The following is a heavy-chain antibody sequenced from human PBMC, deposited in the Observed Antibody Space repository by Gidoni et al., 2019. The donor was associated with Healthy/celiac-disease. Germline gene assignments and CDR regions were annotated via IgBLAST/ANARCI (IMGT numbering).Heavy chain of an antibody. CDR2: ISYDGSNK. CDR1: GFTFSSYA. V-gene: IGHV3-30-3*01. Sequence: QVQLVESGGGVVQPGRSLRLSCAASGFTFSSYAMHWVRQAPGKGLEWVAVISYDGSNKYYADSVKGRFTISRDNSKNTLYLQMNSLRAEDTAVYYCARDRCSSTSCYYYYYYGMDVWGQGTTVTVSS. D-gene: IGHD2-2*01. J-gene: IGHJ6*02. CDR3: ARDRCSSTSCYYYYYYGMDV.